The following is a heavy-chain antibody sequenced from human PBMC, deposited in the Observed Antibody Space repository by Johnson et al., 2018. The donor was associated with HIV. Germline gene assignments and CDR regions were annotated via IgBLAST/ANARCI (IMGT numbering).Heavy chain of an antibody. CDR1: GFSFDAYG. CDR3: VKEDSSGYYYGMGAFDF. V-gene: IGHV3-9*01. Sequence: VQLVESGGGLVQPGGSLRLSCAASGFSFDAYGMHWVRQPPGKGLEWVAGISFHSGTIGYADSVKGRFTISRDNSKNSLYLQLNSLRPEDTALYYCVKEDSSGYYYGMGAFDFWGQGTMVTVSS. D-gene: IGHD3-22*01. CDR2: ISFHSGTI. J-gene: IGHJ3*01.